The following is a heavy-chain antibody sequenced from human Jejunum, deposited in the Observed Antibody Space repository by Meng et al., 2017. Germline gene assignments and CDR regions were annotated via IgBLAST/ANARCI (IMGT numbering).Heavy chain of an antibody. V-gene: IGHV2-5*02. D-gene: IGHD6-25*01. CDR3: AHRIAYSSDYNVGWFDP. Sequence: LKVSGPTQVKPPETLTLTRTFPGFSLRTRTVGVGWLRQPPGKALECLALIYWDDDKQYNPSLKNRLSSAKDTSENQVVLTMTNMDSADTATYYCAHRIAYSSDYNVGWFDPWGPGFLVTVSS. CDR1: GFSLRTRTVG. J-gene: IGHJ5*02. CDR2: IYWDDDK.